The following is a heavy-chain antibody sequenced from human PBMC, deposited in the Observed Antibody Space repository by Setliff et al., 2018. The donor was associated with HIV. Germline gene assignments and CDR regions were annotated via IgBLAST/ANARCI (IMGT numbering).Heavy chain of an antibody. J-gene: IGHJ2*01. V-gene: IGHV2-5*02. CDR3: AHGRIAAADPGYFDL. CDR2: IYWDDDK. D-gene: IGHD6-13*01. Sequence: SGPTLVNPTQTLTLTCTFSGFSLSTSGVGVGWFRQPPGKALEWLAFIYWDDDKFYNPFLKNRLTITKDTSKNRVVLSLTNLDPVDTGTYFCAHGRIAAADPGYFDLWGRGTLVTVSS. CDR1: GFSLSTSGVG.